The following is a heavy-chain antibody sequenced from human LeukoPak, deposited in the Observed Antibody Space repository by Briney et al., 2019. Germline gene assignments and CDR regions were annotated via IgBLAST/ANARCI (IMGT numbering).Heavy chain of an antibody. CDR2: ISTSSSYI. Sequence: PGGSLRLSCAASGFTFSSYSMHWVRQAPGKGLEWVSSISTSSSYIYYADSVKGRFTISRDNAKNSLYLQMNSLRAEDTAVYYCARDEPIVGGDDYWGQGTLVTVSS. V-gene: IGHV3-21*01. D-gene: IGHD2-21*01. J-gene: IGHJ4*02. CDR1: GFTFSSYS. CDR3: ARDEPIVGGDDY.